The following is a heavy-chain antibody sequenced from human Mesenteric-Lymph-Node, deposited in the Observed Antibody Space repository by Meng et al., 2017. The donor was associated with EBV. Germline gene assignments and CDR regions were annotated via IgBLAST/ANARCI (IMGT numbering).Heavy chain of an antibody. Sequence: GHLVRSGAEVKKPGASVKVSCKASGYTFTNYGINWVRQAPGQGIEWMGGISPYNGNTYSAQKFQGRVTMTTDTSTDTAYIELRSLRSDDTAVYYCAREGRDDYGDSRGYYYYGMDVWGPGTAVTVSS. CDR1: GYTFTNYG. CDR2: ISPYNGNT. V-gene: IGHV1-18*01. CDR3: AREGRDDYGDSRGYYYYGMDV. D-gene: IGHD4-17*01. J-gene: IGHJ6*02.